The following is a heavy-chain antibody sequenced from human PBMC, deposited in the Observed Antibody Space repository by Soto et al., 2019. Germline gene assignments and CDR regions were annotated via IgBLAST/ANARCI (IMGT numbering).Heavy chain of an antibody. CDR2: INVDNGNT. J-gene: IGHJ6*02. Sequence: QVQLVQSGPEVRKPGASVKVSCKASGYTFTTYAMNWVRQAPGQRLEWMGWINVDNGNTKYSPKFRGRVTITRDTSASTAYMELSSLRSEDTAVYYCARDYYDFWSGYSSSNYGMDVWGQGTTVTVSS. CDR3: ARDYYDFWSGYSSSNYGMDV. D-gene: IGHD3-3*01. V-gene: IGHV1-3*01. CDR1: GYTFTTYA.